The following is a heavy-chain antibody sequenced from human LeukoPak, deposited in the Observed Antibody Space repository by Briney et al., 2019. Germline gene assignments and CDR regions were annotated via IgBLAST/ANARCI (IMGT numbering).Heavy chain of an antibody. J-gene: IGHJ4*02. CDR2: IYYSGST. Sequence: SETLSLTCTVSGGSISSYYWSWIRQPPGKGLEWIGYIYYSGSTNYSPSLKSRVTISVDTSKNQFSLKLSSVTAADTAVYYCARDQWELPAYWGQGTLVTVSS. V-gene: IGHV4-59*01. D-gene: IGHD1-26*01. CDR1: GGSISSYY. CDR3: ARDQWELPAY.